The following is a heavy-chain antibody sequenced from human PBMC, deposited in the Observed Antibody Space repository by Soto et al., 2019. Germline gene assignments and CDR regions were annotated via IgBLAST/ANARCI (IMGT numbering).Heavy chain of an antibody. CDR1: GGAFSNYA. V-gene: IGHV1-69*13. CDR2: IIPIFGTA. D-gene: IGHD3-16*01. J-gene: IGHJ6*04. CDR3: ARQSRALGYYYGMEV. Sequence: SVKVSCKASGGAFSNYAISWVRQAPGQGLEWMGGIIPIFGTADYAQKFQGRVTIIADDSTSTAYMELSSLRSEDTAVYYCARQSRALGYYYGMEVWGKGTTVTAPQ.